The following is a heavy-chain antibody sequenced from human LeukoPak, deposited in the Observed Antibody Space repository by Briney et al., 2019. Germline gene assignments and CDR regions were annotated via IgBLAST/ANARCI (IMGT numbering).Heavy chain of an antibody. J-gene: IGHJ4*02. CDR1: GYSISSGYF. Sequence: PSETLSLTCSVSGYSISSGYFWGWIRQSPGKGLEWIASIFHSGSTFHNPSLKSRVTISVDTSKNQFSLKLSSVTAADTAVYYCAVSSGWYKIDYWSQGTLVTVSS. V-gene: IGHV4-38-2*02. CDR2: IFHSGST. D-gene: IGHD6-19*01. CDR3: AVSSGWYKIDY.